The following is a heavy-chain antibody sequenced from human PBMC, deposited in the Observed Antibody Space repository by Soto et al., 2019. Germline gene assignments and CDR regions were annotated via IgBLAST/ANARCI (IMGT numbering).Heavy chain of an antibody. D-gene: IGHD1-26*01. CDR3: ARLLSVGTHAFDI. J-gene: IGHJ3*02. CDR2: IYPGDSDT. CDR1: GYSFTSYW. V-gene: IGHV5-51*01. Sequence: PGESLKISCKGSGYSFTSYWIGWVRQMPGKGLEWMGIIYPGDSDTRYSPSFQGQVTISADKSISTAYLQRSSLKASDTAMYYCARLLSVGTHAFDIWGQGTMVTVSS.